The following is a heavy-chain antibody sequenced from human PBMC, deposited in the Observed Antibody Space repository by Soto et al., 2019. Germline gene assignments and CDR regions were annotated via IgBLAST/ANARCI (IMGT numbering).Heavy chain of an antibody. CDR2: ILVGGST. CDR1: GFICTSYD. J-gene: IGHJ4*02. Sequence: PGGSLRLSCAASGFICTSYDMSWVRQAPGKGLEWVSTILVGGSTHYEDSVKGRFTISRDNSKNTVSLHMDSLGAEDTAMYYCAAGEPLLYRGRGTLVTVSS. CDR3: AAGEPLLY. D-gene: IGHD3-10*01. V-gene: IGHV3-66*01.